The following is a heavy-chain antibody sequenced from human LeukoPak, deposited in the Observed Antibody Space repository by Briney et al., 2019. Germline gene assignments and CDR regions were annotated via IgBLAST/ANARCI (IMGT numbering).Heavy chain of an antibody. V-gene: IGHV7-4-1*02. CDR3: ARGAKVMVRGVIDWFDP. J-gene: IGHJ5*02. CDR2: INTNTGNP. D-gene: IGHD3-10*01. CDR1: GYTFTSYA. Sequence: ASVKVSCKASGYTFTSYAMNWVRQAPGQGLEWMGWINTNTGNPTYAQGFTGRFVFPLDTSVSTAYLQISSLKAEDTAVYYCARGAKVMVRGVIDWFDPWGQGTLVTVSS.